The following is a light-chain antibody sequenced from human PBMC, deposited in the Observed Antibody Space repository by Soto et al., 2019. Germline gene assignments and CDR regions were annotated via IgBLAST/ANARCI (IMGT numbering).Light chain of an antibody. J-gene: IGKJ1*01. CDR2: GAS. V-gene: IGKV3-20*01. CDR3: QQYGDSLWT. CDR1: QSVSSSY. Sequence: EVVLTQSPGTLSLSPGERATLSCRASQSVSSSYLAWYQQKSGQAPRLLIYGASSRATGIPDRFSASGSGTDFTLTISRLETEDCAVYYCQQYGDSLWTFGQGTKVEIK.